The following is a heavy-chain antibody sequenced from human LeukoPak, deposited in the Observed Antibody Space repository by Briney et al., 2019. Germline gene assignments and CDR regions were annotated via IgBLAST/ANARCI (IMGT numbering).Heavy chain of an antibody. D-gene: IGHD2-2*01. J-gene: IGHJ4*02. CDR2: INPNSGGT. Sequence: ASVKVSCKASGYTFTGYYMHWVRQAPGQGLEWMGRINPNSGGTNYAQKFQGRVAMTRDTSISTAYMELSRLRSDDTAVYYCARGQYCSSTSCYGRGYSGYPGGYWGQGTLVTVSS. CDR1: GYTFTGYY. V-gene: IGHV1-2*06. CDR3: ARGQYCSSTSCYGRGYSGYPGGY.